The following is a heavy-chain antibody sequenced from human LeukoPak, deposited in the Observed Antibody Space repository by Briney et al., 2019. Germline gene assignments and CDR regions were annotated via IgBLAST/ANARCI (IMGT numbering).Heavy chain of an antibody. CDR2: IIPIFGAA. CDR3: ASSSSVVPAAPVDY. D-gene: IGHD2-2*01. V-gene: IGHV1-69*05. Sequence: SVKVSCKASGGTFSSYAISWVRQAPGQGLEWMGGIIPIFGAANYAQKFQGRVTITTDESTSTAYMELSSLRSEDTAVYYCASSSSVVPAAPVDYWGQGTLVTVSS. CDR1: GGTFSSYA. J-gene: IGHJ4*02.